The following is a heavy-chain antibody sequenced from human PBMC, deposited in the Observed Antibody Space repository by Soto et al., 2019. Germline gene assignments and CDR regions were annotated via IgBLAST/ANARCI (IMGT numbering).Heavy chain of an antibody. Sequence: QVQLVESGGGVVQPGRSLRLSCAASGFTFSSYGMHWVRQAPSKGLEWVAVISYDGSNKYYAESVKGRFTISRDNSKNTLYLQMNSLRAEDTAVYYCAKETYSGPLDYWGQGTLVIVSS. V-gene: IGHV3-30*18. D-gene: IGHD2-15*01. CDR1: GFTFSSYG. CDR2: ISYDGSNK. CDR3: AKETYSGPLDY. J-gene: IGHJ4*02.